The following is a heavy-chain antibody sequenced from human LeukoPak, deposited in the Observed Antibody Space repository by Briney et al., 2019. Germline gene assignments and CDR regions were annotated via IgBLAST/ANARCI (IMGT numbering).Heavy chain of an antibody. J-gene: IGHJ3*02. CDR2: INHSGST. D-gene: IGHD5-18*01. CDR3: ARARRYSYGPDAFDI. V-gene: IGHV4-34*01. Sequence: SETLSLTCAVYGGSFSGYYWSWIRQPPGKGLEWIGEINHSGSTNHTPSLKSRVTISVDTSKNQFSLKLSSVTAADTAVYYCARARRYSYGPDAFDIWGQGTMVTVSS. CDR1: GGSFSGYY.